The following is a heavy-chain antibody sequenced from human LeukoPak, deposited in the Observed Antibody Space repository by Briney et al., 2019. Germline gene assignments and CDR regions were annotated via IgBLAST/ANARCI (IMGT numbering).Heavy chain of an antibody. Sequence: ASVKVSCKASGYTFTGYNMHWVRQAPGQGLECMGWVNPYSGDTKYAQKFQGRVTMTRDTSISTAYMELSSLRSEDTAVYYCARDRGYYGHRGAFDIWGQGTMVTVSS. CDR1: GYTFTGYN. CDR2: VNPYSGDT. D-gene: IGHD3-3*01. CDR3: ARDRGYYGHRGAFDI. J-gene: IGHJ3*02. V-gene: IGHV1-2*02.